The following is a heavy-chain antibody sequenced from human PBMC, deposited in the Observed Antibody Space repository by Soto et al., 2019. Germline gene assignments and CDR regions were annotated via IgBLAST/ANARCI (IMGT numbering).Heavy chain of an antibody. Sequence: GGSLRLSCAASGFTFSSYAMHWVRQAPGKGLEWVVVISYDGSNKYYTDSVKGRFTISRDNSKNTLYLQMNSLRAEDTAVYYCARDKRPDSSGYYYTADWFDPWGQGTLVTVSS. V-gene: IGHV3-30-3*01. J-gene: IGHJ5*02. D-gene: IGHD3-22*01. CDR3: ARDKRPDSSGYYYTADWFDP. CDR1: GFTFSSYA. CDR2: ISYDGSNK.